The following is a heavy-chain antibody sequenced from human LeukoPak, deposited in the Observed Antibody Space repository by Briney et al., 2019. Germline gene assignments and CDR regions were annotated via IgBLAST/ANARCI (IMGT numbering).Heavy chain of an antibody. Sequence: PGGSLRLSCEVSGFIFSNYGMHWVRQAPGKGLEWVALIWYDGRTKFHADSVRGRFTISRDNSANTLYLQMSSLRVEDTAVYYCARVGGSGSYVDYWGQGTLVTVSS. V-gene: IGHV3-33*01. CDR1: GFIFSNYG. J-gene: IGHJ4*02. D-gene: IGHD3-10*01. CDR2: IWYDGRTK. CDR3: ARVGGSGSYVDY.